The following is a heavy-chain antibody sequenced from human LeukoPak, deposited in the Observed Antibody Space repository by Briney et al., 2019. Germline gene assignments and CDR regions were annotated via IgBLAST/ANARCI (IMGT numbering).Heavy chain of an antibody. CDR3: ARGQQWLPHFDY. CDR2: IYHRGRT. D-gene: IGHD6-19*01. V-gene: IGHV4-30-4*08. CDR1: GGSISSGDYY. Sequence: PSETLSLTCTVSGGSISSGDYYWGWIRQPPGKGLEWIGYIYHRGRTYYNPSLKSRVTISVDTSKNQFSLKLSSVTAADTAVYYCARGQQWLPHFDYWGQGTLVTVSS. J-gene: IGHJ4*02.